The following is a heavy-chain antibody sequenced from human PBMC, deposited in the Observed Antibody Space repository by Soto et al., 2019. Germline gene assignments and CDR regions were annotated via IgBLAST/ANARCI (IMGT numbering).Heavy chain of an antibody. D-gene: IGHD3-9*01. CDR3: AKHQPRVAGTTYDIFTGYYGGFHYYYGMDV. J-gene: IGHJ6*02. Sequence: EVQLLESGGGLVQPGGSLRLSCAASGFTFSSYAMSWVRQAPGKGLEWVSAISGSGGSTYYEDSVKGRFTISRDNSQNSLYLQMSSLSAEDTSVYYCAKHQPRVAGTTYDIFTGYYGGFHYYYGMDVWCQGTTVTVSS. V-gene: IGHV3-23*01. CDR1: GFTFSSYA. CDR2: ISGSGGST.